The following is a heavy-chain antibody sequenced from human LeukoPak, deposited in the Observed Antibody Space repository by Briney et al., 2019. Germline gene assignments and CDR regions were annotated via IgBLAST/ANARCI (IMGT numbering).Heavy chain of an antibody. J-gene: IGHJ5*02. D-gene: IGHD6-13*01. CDR3: ARAEVYNGYSSSWYWFDP. CDR2: INPNSGGT. CDR1: GYTFTGYY. Sequence: ASVKVSRKASGYTFTGYYVHWVRQAPGQGLEWMGWINPNSGGTNYAQKFKGRVTMTRDTSISTAYMELSRLRSEDTAVYYCARAEVYNGYSSSWYWFDPWGQGTLVTVSS. V-gene: IGHV1-2*02.